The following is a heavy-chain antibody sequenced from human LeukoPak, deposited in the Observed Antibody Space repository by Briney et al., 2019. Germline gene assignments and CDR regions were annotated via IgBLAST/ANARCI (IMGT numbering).Heavy chain of an antibody. CDR1: GYTFTSYD. D-gene: IGHD6-19*01. V-gene: IGHV1-8*01. Sequence: GASVKVSCKASGYTFTSYDINWVRQATGQGLEWMGWMNPNSGNTGYAQKFQGRVTMTRNTSISTAYMELSSLRSEDTAVYYCASSTRGAVAFYGMDVWGQGTTVTVSS. CDR3: ASSTRGAVAFYGMDV. CDR2: MNPNSGNT. J-gene: IGHJ6*02.